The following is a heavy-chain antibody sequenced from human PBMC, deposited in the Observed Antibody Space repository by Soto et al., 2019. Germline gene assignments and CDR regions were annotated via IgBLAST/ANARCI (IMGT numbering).Heavy chain of an antibody. Sequence: SWIRQPPGKGLEWIGYIYYSGSTCYNPSLKSRVTISVDTSKNQFSLKLSSVTAADTAVYYCARVPTIAARPSQFDYWGQGTLVTVSS. J-gene: IGHJ4*02. D-gene: IGHD6-6*01. CDR3: ARVPTIAARPSQFDY. V-gene: IGHV4-30-4*01. CDR2: IYYSGST.